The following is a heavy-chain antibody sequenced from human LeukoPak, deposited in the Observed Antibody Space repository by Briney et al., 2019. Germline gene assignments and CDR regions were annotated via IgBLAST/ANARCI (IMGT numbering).Heavy chain of an antibody. J-gene: IGHJ4*02. Sequence: SETLSLTCTVSGGSIRSYYWSWIRQPPGKGLEWIGYIYYDGSTNYNPSLKSRVTISVDTSKNQFSLKLSSMTAADTAVYYCARPYDSSGYPPFDYWAQEILVTVSS. CDR1: GGSIRSYY. V-gene: IGHV4-59*01. CDR3: ARPYDSSGYPPFDY. CDR2: IYYDGST. D-gene: IGHD3-22*01.